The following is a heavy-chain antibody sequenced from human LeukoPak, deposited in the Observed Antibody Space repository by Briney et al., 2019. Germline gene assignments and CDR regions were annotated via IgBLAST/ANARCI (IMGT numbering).Heavy chain of an antibody. CDR1: GYSFTSYW. CDR2: IYPGDSDT. J-gene: IGHJ5*02. D-gene: IGHD6-19*01. CDR3: ARHFSSSGWYSSRWFDP. Sequence: GESLQISCKGSGYSFTSYWIGWVRRMPGKGLEWMGIIYPGDSDTRYSPSFQGQVTISADKSISTAYLQWSSLKASDTAMYYCARHFSSSGWYSSRWFDPWGQGTLVTVSS. V-gene: IGHV5-51*01.